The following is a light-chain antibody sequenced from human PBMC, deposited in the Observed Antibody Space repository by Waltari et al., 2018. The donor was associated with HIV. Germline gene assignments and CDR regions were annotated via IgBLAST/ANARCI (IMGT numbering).Light chain of an antibody. CDR1: SSDVGGYNY. Sequence: QSALTQPASVSGSPGQSITISCTGTSSDVGGYNYVSWSQQHPGKAPNLMMYEVSNRPSGVSNRCSGSKSGNTASLTISGLQAEDEADYYCSAYTSSSTPHVVFGGGTKLTVL. CDR3: SAYTSSSTPHVV. CDR2: EVS. J-gene: IGLJ2*01. V-gene: IGLV2-14*01.